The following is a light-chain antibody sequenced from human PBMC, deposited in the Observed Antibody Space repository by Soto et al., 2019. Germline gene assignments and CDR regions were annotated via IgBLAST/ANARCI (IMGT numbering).Light chain of an antibody. Sequence: DIVMTQSPLSLPVTPGEPASISCRSSQSLLHNNGYNSLNWYLQKPGQSPQLLIYLGSDRSSGVPDRFSGSGSGADFTLKISRVEAEDVGIYYCMKALETPINCGQGTRREIK. CDR1: QSLLHNNGYNS. CDR3: MKALETPIN. V-gene: IGKV2-28*01. J-gene: IGKJ5*01. CDR2: LGS.